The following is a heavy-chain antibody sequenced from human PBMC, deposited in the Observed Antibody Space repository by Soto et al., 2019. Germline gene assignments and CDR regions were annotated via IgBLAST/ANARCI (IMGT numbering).Heavy chain of an antibody. D-gene: IGHD3-16*02. J-gene: IGHJ3*02. CDR2: IYWNDDK. CDR1: GFSLSTSGVG. Sequence: QITLKESGPTLVKPTQTLTLTCTFSGFSLSTSGVGVGWIRQPPGKALEWLALIYWNDDKRYSPSLKSRLTITKDTSKNQVVLTMTNMDPVDTATYYCAHGLYHHDAFDIWGQGTMVTVSS. CDR3: AHGLYHHDAFDI. V-gene: IGHV2-5*01.